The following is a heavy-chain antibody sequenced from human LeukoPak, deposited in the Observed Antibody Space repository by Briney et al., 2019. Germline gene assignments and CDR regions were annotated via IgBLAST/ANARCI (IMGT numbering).Heavy chain of an antibody. D-gene: IGHD2-2*01. Sequence: SETLSLTCTVSGGSISSSSYYWGWIRQPPGKGLEWIGSIYYSGSTYYNPSLKSRVTISVDTSKNQFSLKLSSVTAADTAVYYCAREVENPRKICSSTSCREGQRFDPWGQGTLVTVSS. CDR2: IYYSGST. J-gene: IGHJ5*02. CDR1: GGSISSSSYY. V-gene: IGHV4-39*07. CDR3: AREVENPRKICSSTSCREGQRFDP.